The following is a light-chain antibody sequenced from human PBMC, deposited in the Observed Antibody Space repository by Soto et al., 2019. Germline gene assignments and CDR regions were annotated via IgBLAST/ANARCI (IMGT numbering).Light chain of an antibody. J-gene: IGKJ4*01. CDR3: QQTMTFPFT. CDR1: QPINSW. V-gene: IGKV1D-12*01. Sequence: DIQMTQSPSSVSASVGSRVTITCRASQPINSWLAWYQQKLGKAPKLLIYAASSLQSGVPSRFSGTGSGTDFTLTINSLQPEDFATYYCQQTMTFPFTFGGGTKVEIK. CDR2: AAS.